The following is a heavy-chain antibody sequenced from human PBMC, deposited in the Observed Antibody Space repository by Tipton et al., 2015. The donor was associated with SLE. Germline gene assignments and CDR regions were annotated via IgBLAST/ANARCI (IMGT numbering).Heavy chain of an antibody. CDR1: GGSISSYY. V-gene: IGHV4-59*08. CDR3: ARRLSSGHYFDY. J-gene: IGHJ4*02. CDR2: IYYSGST. Sequence: PGLVKPSETLSLTCTVSGGSISSYYWSWIRQPPGKGLEWIGYIYYSGSTNYNPSLKSRVTISVDTSKNQFSLKLSSVAAADTAVYYCARRLSSGHYFDYWGQGTLVTVSS. D-gene: IGHD3-22*01.